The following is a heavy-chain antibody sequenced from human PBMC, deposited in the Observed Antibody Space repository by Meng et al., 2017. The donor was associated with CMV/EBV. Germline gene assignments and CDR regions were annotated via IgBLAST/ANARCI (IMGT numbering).Heavy chain of an antibody. CDR3: ARNMIGAYGSGSYTSGIGEG. Sequence: GGSLKISCAASGFTVSSNYMSWVRQAPGKGLEWVSVIYSGGSTYYADSVKGRFTISRDNSKNTLYLQMNSLRAEDTAVYYCARNMIGAYGSGSYTSGIGEGWGQGTLVTVSS. CDR1: GFTVSSNY. D-gene: IGHD3-10*01. CDR2: IYSGGST. V-gene: IGHV3-53*01. J-gene: IGHJ4*02.